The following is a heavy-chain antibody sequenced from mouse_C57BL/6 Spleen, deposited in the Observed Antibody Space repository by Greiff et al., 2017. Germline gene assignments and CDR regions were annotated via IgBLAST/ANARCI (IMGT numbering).Heavy chain of an antibody. CDR2: IHPSDSDT. J-gene: IGHJ1*03. Sequence: VQLQQPGAELVKPGASVKVSCKASGYTFTSYWMHWVKQRPGQGLEWIGRIHPSDSDTNYNQKFKGKDTLTVDKYSSTAYMQRSSLTSEDAAVYDCAIDYGSKGWYVDVWGTGTTVTVSS. CDR3: AIDYGSKGWYVDV. D-gene: IGHD1-1*01. V-gene: IGHV1-74*01. CDR1: GYTFTSYW.